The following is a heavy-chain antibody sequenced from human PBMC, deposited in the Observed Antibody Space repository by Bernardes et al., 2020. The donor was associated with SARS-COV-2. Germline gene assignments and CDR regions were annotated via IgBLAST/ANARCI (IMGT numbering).Heavy chain of an antibody. CDR1: GFIFTYYD. V-gene: IGHV3-23*01. CDR2: IGSGGSNT. D-gene: IGHD6-19*01. Sequence: GGSVRLSCAASGFIFTYYDMSWVRQAPGKGLEWVSAIGSGGSNTYSADSVKGRFTISRDNSKNTLYLQMNSLRAEDTALYYCATHTGSGWPHFDYWGQGTLVTVSS. CDR3: ATHTGSGWPHFDY. J-gene: IGHJ4*02.